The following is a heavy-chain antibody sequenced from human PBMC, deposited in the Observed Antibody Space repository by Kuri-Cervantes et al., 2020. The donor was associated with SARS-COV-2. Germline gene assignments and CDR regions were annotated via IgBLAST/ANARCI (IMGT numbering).Heavy chain of an antibody. CDR1: GGSFSGYY. V-gene: IGHV4-34*01. J-gene: IGHJ6*02. CDR3: ARALGSGWYGGYYYYGMDV. D-gene: IGHD6-19*01. CDR2: INHSGST. Sequence: SQTLSLTCAVYGGSFSGYYWSWIRQPPGKGLEWIGEINHSGSTNYNPSLKSRVTISVDTSKNQFSLKLSSVTAADTAVYYCARALGSGWYGGYYYYGMDVWGQGTTVTVSS.